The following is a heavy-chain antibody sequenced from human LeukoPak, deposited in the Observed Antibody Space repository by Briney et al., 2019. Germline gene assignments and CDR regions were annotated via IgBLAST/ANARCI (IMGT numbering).Heavy chain of an antibody. CDR1: RFTLSSNE. D-gene: IGHD6-19*01. J-gene: IGHJ3*02. CDR2: ISSSGGTI. CDR3: ASGVHYSSGWIDI. Sequence: LSGGSLRLSCAASRFTLSSNEMNWVRQAPGKGLEWLSYISSSGGTIHYVDSVKGRFTISRDNAKNSLFLQMNSLRAEDTAVYYCASGVHYSSGWIDIWGQGSMVTVSS. V-gene: IGHV3-48*03.